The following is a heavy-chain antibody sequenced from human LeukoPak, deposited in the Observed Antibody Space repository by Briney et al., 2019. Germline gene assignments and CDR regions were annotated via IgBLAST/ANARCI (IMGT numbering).Heavy chain of an antibody. D-gene: IGHD2-21*02. V-gene: IGHV3-33*01. Sequence: PGRSLRLSCAASGFTFSSYGMHWVRQAPGKGLEWVAVIWYDGSNKYYADSVKGRFTISRDNSKNTLYLQMNSLRAEDTAVYYCASTYCGGDCYSGVDYWGQGTLVTVSS. CDR2: IWYDGSNK. J-gene: IGHJ4*02. CDR1: GFTFSSYG. CDR3: ASTYCGGDCYSGVDY.